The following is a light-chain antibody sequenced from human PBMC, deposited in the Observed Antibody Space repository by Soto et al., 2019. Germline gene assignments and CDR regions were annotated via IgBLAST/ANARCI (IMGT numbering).Light chain of an antibody. CDR3: QQYATSPFT. CDR2: GAS. V-gene: IGKV3-15*01. CDR1: QSVTTK. J-gene: IGKJ3*01. Sequence: VVLTQSPATLSVSPGERVTLSCWASQSVTTKLAWYQHKPGQGPRLLIYGASTRATGIPDRFSGSGSETEFTLTISRLEPEDFAVYYCQQYATSPFTFGPGTKVDIK.